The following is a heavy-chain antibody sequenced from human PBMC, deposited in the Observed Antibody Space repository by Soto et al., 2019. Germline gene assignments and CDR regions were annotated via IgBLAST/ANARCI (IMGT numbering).Heavy chain of an antibody. CDR2: ISYSGDP. D-gene: IGHD3-16*01. CDR3: ARSYAWGAFDC. Sequence: SETLSLTCTVSGGSISTKDSYWSWIRQHPGRGLEWIGFISYSGDPNYNPSLKSQVTISLDTSKTQFSLKLTSLTAADTAMYYCARSYAWGAFDCWGQGTLVT. J-gene: IGHJ4*02. CDR1: GGSISTKDSY. V-gene: IGHV4-31*01.